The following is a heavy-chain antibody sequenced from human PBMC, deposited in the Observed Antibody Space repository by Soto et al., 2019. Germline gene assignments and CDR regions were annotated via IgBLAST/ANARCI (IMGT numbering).Heavy chain of an antibody. J-gene: IGHJ4*02. D-gene: IGHD4-17*01. Sequence: GGSVRLSCAASGFIFNNYAIHWVRQVPGKGLEWVSGISGRGGKTFYADSMKGRFTISRDNSKNTVYLQMTNLRVEDTAIYYWAIPSQSRDYAGSIVSWGQGTLVTVSS. CDR3: AIPSQSRDYAGSIVS. CDR2: ISGRGGKT. CDR1: GFIFNNYA. V-gene: IGHV3-23*01.